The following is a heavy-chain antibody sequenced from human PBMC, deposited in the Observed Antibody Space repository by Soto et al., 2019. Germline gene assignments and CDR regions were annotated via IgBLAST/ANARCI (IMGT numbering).Heavy chain of an antibody. D-gene: IGHD3-22*01. CDR1: GFTFSGSA. V-gene: IGHV3-73*01. Sequence: PGGSLRLSCAASGFTFSGSAMHWVRQASGKGLEWVGRIRSKANSYATAYAASVKGRFTTSRDDSKNTAYLQMNSLKTEDTAVYYCTSYTDSSGYYYYYGMDVWGQGTTVTVSS. CDR3: TSYTDSSGYYYYYGMDV. J-gene: IGHJ6*02. CDR2: IRSKANSYAT.